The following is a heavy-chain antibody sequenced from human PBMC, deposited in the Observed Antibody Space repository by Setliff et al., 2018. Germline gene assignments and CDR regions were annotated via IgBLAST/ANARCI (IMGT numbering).Heavy chain of an antibody. CDR2: IYTSGST. CDR1: GGSISSGSYY. D-gene: IGHD6-13*01. V-gene: IGHV4-61*02. CDR3: ASLGSSRDY. Sequence: PSETLSLTCTVSGGSISSGSYYWSWIRQPAGKGLEWIGRIYTSGSTXYNPSLKSRVTISVDTSKNQFSLKLSSVTAADTAVYYCASLGSSRDYWGQGTLVTVSS. J-gene: IGHJ4*02.